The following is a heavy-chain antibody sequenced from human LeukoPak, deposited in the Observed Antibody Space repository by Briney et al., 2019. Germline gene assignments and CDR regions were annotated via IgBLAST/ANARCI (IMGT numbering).Heavy chain of an antibody. CDR1: GFTFGSYI. Sequence: GGSLRLSCAASGFTFGSYIMNWVRQAPGKGLEWVSVIYSGGSTYYADSVKGRFTISRDNAKNSLYLQMNSLRVEDTAIYYCARDPYNGAYSEGYYYYYMDVWGKGTTVTVSS. CDR3: ARDPYNGAYSEGYYYYYMDV. J-gene: IGHJ6*03. CDR2: IYSGGST. D-gene: IGHD1-1*01. V-gene: IGHV3-66*01.